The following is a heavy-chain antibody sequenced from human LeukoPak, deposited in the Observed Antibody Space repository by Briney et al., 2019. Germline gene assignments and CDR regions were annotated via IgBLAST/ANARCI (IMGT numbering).Heavy chain of an antibody. CDR3: ARVISDFWSGYYYYFDY. D-gene: IGHD3-3*01. V-gene: IGHV4-34*01. CDR2: INHSGST. J-gene: IGHJ4*02. CDR1: GGSFSGYY. Sequence: SETLSLTCAVYGGSFSGYYWSWIRQPPGKGLEWIGEINHSGSTNYNPSLKSRITISVDTSKNQFSLKLSSVTAADTAVYYCARVISDFWSGYYYYFDYWGQGTLVTVSS.